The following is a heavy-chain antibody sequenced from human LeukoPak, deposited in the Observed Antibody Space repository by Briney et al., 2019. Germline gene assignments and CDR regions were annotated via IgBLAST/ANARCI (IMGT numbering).Heavy chain of an antibody. V-gene: IGHV3-74*01. J-gene: IGHJ4*02. CDR1: AFTFSNYW. CDR2: INSDGSGT. D-gene: IGHD3-16*01. CDR3: VRDDGGAGQNFDY. Sequence: GGSLRLSCAASAFTFSNYWRHWVRQVPGKGLVWVSRINSDGSGTAYADFVKGRFSISRDNAKNTLYLQMTSLRAEDTAVYYCVRDDGGAGQNFDYWGQGTLVTVSS.